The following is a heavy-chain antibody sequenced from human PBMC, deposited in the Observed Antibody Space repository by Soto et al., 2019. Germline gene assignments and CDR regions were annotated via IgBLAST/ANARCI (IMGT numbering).Heavy chain of an antibody. D-gene: IGHD3-22*01. CDR2: ISSSSSYI. CDR1: GFTFSSYS. V-gene: IGHV3-21*01. Sequence: GSLRLSCAASGFTFSSYSMKWVRQAPGKGLEWVSSISSSSSYIYYADSVKGRFTISRDNAKNSLYLQMNSLRAEDTAVYYCARAQGYYDSSGFGYYYGMDVWGQGTTVTV. J-gene: IGHJ6*02. CDR3: ARAQGYYDSSGFGYYYGMDV.